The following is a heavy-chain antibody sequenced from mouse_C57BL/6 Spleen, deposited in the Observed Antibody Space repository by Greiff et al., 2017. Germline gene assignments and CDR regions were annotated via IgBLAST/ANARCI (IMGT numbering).Heavy chain of an antibody. CDR3: AGGDDGSSRYWYFEG. Sequence: QVQLQQSGAELVRPGASVTLSCKASGYTFTDYEMHWVKQTPVHGLEWIGAIDPETGGTAYNQKFKGKAILTADKSSSTAYMELRSLTSEDSAVYYCAGGDDGSSRYWYFEGWGTGTTVTVSS. D-gene: IGHD1-1*01. J-gene: IGHJ1*03. CDR2: IDPETGGT. CDR1: GYTFTDYE. V-gene: IGHV1-15*01.